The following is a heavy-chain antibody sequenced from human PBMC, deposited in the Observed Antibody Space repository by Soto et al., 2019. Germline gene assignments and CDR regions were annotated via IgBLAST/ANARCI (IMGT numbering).Heavy chain of an antibody. V-gene: IGHV4-34*01. J-gene: IGHJ5*02. D-gene: IGHD6-13*01. CDR2: INHSGST. Sequence: QVQLQQWGAGLLKPSETLSLTCAVYGGSFSGYYWSWIRQPPGKGLEWIGEINHSGSTNYNPSLKSRVTISVDTSKNQFSLKLSSVTAADTAVYYCARGKRIAAAGRELTIGNNWFDPWGQGTLVTVSS. CDR3: ARGKRIAAAGRELTIGNNWFDP. CDR1: GGSFSGYY.